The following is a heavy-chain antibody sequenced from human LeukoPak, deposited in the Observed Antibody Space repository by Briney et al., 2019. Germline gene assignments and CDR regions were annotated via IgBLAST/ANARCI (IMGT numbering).Heavy chain of an antibody. Sequence: SETLCLTCAVSGGSISRYYWSWVPDPPGKGLERVGYIYYSGSTNYNPSLKSRVTISVDTSKNQFSLKLSSVTAADTAVYYCASMGSSWYNWFDPWGQGTLVTVSS. D-gene: IGHD6-13*01. CDR3: ASMGSSWYNWFDP. V-gene: IGHV4-59*08. CDR2: IYYSGST. J-gene: IGHJ5*02. CDR1: GGSISRYY.